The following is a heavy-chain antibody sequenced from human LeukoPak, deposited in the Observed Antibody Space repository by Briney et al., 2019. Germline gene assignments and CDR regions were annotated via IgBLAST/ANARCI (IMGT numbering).Heavy chain of an antibody. CDR3: GTVFDH. CDR2: IDIDGTGT. Sequence: GGSLRLSCAASGFTFSDYYMSWIRQAPGKGLVWVSRIDIDGTGTSCADSVKGRFTISRDNAKNTVSLQMNSLKAEDTAVYYCGTVFDHWGPGILVTVSS. V-gene: IGHV3-74*01. CDR1: GFTFSDYY. J-gene: IGHJ4*02.